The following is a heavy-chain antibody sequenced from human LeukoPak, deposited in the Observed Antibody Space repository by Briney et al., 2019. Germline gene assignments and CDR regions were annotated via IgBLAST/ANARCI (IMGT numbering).Heavy chain of an antibody. D-gene: IGHD1-7*01. J-gene: IGHJ4*02. CDR2: IYSGGST. V-gene: IGHV3-66*01. CDR1: EFSVGSNY. CDR3: AKDHVGNWNYYFDY. Sequence: GGSLRLSCAASEFSVGSNYMTWVRQAPGKGLEWVSLIYSGGSTYYADSVKGRFTISRDNSKNTLYLQMNSLRAEDTAVYYCAKDHVGNWNYYFDYWGQGTLVTVSS.